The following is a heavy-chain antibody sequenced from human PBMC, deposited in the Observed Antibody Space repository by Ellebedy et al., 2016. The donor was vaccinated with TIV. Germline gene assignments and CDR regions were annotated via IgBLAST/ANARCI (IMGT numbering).Heavy chain of an antibody. D-gene: IGHD3-10*01. CDR2: IKSDGSSP. CDR3: ARDNMIRGGDGMDV. CDR1: GFTFNSYW. V-gene: IGHV3-74*01. Sequence: GGSLRLXXAASGFTFNSYWMHWVRQAPGKGLLWVSRIKSDGSSPTYADSVKGRFTISRDNAENTLYLQKNSLRDENTAVYYCARDNMIRGGDGMDVWGQGTTVTVSS. J-gene: IGHJ6*02.